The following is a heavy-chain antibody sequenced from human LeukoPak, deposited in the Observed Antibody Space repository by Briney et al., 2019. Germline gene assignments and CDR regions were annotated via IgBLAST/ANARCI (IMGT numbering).Heavy chain of an antibody. CDR1: GYTFTSYD. D-gene: IGHD4-23*01. J-gene: IGHJ3*02. V-gene: IGHV1-2*04. Sequence: ASVKVSRKASGYTFTSYDINWVRQATGQGLEWMGWINPNSGGTNYAQKFQGWVTMTRDTSISTAYMELSRLRSDDTAVYYCARELLYGGIDAFDIWGQGTMVTVSS. CDR2: INPNSGGT. CDR3: ARELLYGGIDAFDI.